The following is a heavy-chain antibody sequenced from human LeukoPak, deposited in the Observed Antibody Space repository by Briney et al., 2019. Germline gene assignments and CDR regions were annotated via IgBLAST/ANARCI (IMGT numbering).Heavy chain of an antibody. D-gene: IGHD2-8*01. V-gene: IGHV4-59*01. CDR1: GGSISSYY. CDR3: ARDQVFSARYFDL. J-gene: IGHJ2*01. Sequence: SQTLSLTCTVSGGSISSYYWSWIRQPPGKGLEWIGYIYYSGSTNYNPSLKSRVTISVDTSKNQFSLKLSSVTAADTAVYYCARDQVFSARYFDLWGRGTLVTVSS. CDR2: IYYSGST.